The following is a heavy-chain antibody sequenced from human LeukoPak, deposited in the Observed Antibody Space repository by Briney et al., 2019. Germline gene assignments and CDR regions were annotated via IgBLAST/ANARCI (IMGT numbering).Heavy chain of an antibody. CDR2: IYYSGST. V-gene: IGHV4-31*03. D-gene: IGHD6-19*01. CDR1: GGSISSGGYY. CDR3: ARGSSGYSSGMVDY. J-gene: IGHJ4*02. Sequence: SETLSLTCTVSGGSISSGGYYWSWIRQHPGKGLEWIGYIYYSGSTYYNPSLKSRVTISVDTSKNQFSLKLSSVTAADTAVYYCARGSSGYSSGMVDYWGQGTLVTVSS.